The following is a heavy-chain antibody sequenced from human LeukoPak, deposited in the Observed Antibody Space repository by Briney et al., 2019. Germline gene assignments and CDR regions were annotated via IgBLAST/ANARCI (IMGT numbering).Heavy chain of an antibody. CDR3: ARGDDFSGDH. D-gene: IGHD1-1*01. CDR2: IHPEGNEK. CDR1: GFTFRNFR. V-gene: IGHV3-7*04. J-gene: IGHJ4*02. Sequence: PGGSLRLSCAASGFTFRNFRMSWVRQAPGRGLEWVANIHPEGNEKYHVESVKGRFTISRDNAKNSLFLQMNGLRVEDTAVYYCARGDDFSGDHWGQGTLVTVSS.